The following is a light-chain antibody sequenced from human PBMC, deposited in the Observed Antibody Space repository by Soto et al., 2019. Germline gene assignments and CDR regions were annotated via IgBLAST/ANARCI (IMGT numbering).Light chain of an antibody. V-gene: IGLV2-14*01. J-gene: IGLJ3*02. CDR1: SSDVGGYNF. CDR2: EVT. Sequence: QSVLTQPASVSGSPGQSITISCTGSSSDVGGYNFVSWYQHHPGKAPQLMIYEVTDRPSGVSNRFSGSKSGNTASLTISGLQAEDEADYYCSSYTGSSSLVFGGGTQLTVL. CDR3: SSYTGSSSLV.